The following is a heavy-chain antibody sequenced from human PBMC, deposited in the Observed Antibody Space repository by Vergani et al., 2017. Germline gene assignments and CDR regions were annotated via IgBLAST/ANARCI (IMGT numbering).Heavy chain of an antibody. D-gene: IGHD4-11*01. CDR2: IDHTGRP. CDR3: ARVNTETNGHLYYYYYMDV. CDR1: GGSFTSYH. J-gene: IGHJ6*03. Sequence: VQLQQWGGGLLKPSETLSLTCVVNGGSFTSYHWTWIRQSPGEGLEWVGDIDHTGRPDYNPSLKSRLTMSVDKSRNQFSLTLNSVTATDTAIYFFARVNTETNGHLYYYYYMDVWGQGTAVTVS. V-gene: IGHV4-34*01.